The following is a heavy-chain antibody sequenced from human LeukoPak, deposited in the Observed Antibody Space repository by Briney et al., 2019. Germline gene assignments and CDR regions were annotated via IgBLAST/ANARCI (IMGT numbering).Heavy chain of an antibody. D-gene: IGHD5-12*01. CDR1: GYSISSGYY. CDR2: IYHSGST. CDR3: ARGGVATILFIDY. J-gene: IGHJ4*02. V-gene: IGHV4-38-2*02. Sequence: PSETLSLTCTVSGYSISSGYYWGWIRQPPGKGLEWIGSIYHSGSTYYNPSLKSRVTISVDTSKNQFSLKLSSVTAADTAVYYWARGGVATILFIDYWGQGTLVTVSS.